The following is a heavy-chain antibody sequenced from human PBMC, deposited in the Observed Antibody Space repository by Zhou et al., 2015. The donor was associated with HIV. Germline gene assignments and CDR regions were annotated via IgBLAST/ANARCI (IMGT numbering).Heavy chain of an antibody. J-gene: IGHJ4*02. Sequence: QVQLVQSGAEVKKPGSSVKVSCKASGGTFSSYAISWVRQAPGQGLEWMGGIIPIFGTANYAQKFQGRVTITADESTSTAYMELSSLRSEDTAVYYCARGEDIVVVPAAMTFDYWGRGNPGHRLL. D-gene: IGHD2-2*01. CDR2: IIPIFGTA. V-gene: IGHV1-69*01. CDR1: GGTFSSYA. CDR3: ARGEDIVVVPAAMTFDY.